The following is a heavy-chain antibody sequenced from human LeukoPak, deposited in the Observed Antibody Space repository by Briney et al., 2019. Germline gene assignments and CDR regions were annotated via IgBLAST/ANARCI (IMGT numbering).Heavy chain of an antibody. CDR1: GFTFSSYS. V-gene: IGHV3-48*04. CDR3: ARDPSLYCRGGRCYSLTY. Sequence: GGSLRLSCTASGFTFSSYSMNWVRQAPGEGLEWVSYISSSGSTIYYADSVKGRFTISRDNAKNSLYLQMNSLRAEDTAVYYCARDPSLYCRGGRCYSLTYWGPGTLVTVSS. CDR2: ISSSGSTI. J-gene: IGHJ4*02. D-gene: IGHD2-15*01.